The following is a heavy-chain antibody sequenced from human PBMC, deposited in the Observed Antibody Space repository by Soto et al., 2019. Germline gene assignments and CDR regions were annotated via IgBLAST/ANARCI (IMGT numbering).Heavy chain of an antibody. D-gene: IGHD3-10*01. CDR3: ARVYGGFDY. J-gene: IGHJ4*02. CDR1: GGSVSSSSYY. CDR2: IYYSGST. Sequence: PSETLSLTCTVSGGSVSSSSYYWSWIRQPPGKGLEWIGFIYYSGSTNYNPSLKSRVTLSVDTSKDQFSLKLISVTAADTAVYYCARVYGGFDYWGQGTLVTVSS. V-gene: IGHV4-61*01.